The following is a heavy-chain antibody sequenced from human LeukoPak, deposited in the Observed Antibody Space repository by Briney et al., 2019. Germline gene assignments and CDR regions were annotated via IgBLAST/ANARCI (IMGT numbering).Heavy chain of an antibody. CDR1: GFTFSSYA. Sequence: GGSLRLSCAASGFTFSSYAMHWVRQAPGKGLEWVAVISYDGSNKYYADSVKGRFTISRDNSKNTLYLQMNSLRGEDTAVYYCAKDFESTVTFFYYGMDVWGQGTTVTVSS. J-gene: IGHJ6*02. V-gene: IGHV3-30-3*01. CDR2: ISYDGSNK. CDR3: AKDFESTVTFFYYGMDV. D-gene: IGHD4-17*01.